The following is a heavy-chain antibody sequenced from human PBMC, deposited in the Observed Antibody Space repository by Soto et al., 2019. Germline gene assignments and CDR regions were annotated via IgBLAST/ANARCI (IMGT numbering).Heavy chain of an antibody. J-gene: IGHJ4*02. D-gene: IGHD5-12*01. CDR3: ARHYQVASGYSRPEHLAY. CDR2: IYPGDSDT. CDR1: GYSFTSYW. V-gene: IGHV5-51*01. Sequence: GESLKISCKGSGYSFTSYWIGWVRQMPGKGLEWMGIIYPGDSDTRYSPSFQGQGTISADKSISTAYLQWSSLKASDTAMYYCARHYQVASGYSRPEHLAYWGQGTLVTVSS.